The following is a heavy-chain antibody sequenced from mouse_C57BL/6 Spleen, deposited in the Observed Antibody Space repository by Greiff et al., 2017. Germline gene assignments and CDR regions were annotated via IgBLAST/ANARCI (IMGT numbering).Heavy chain of an antibody. J-gene: IGHJ3*01. CDR1: GYTFTSYW. V-gene: IGHV1-59*01. D-gene: IGHD4-1*01. CDR2: IDPSDSYT. CDR3: ARRWGGWFAY. Sequence: QVQLQQPGAELVKPGTSVKLSCKASGYTFTSYWMPWVKQRPGQGLEWIGVIDPSDSYTNYNQKFKGKATLTVDTSSSTAYMQLSSLTSEDSAVYYCARRWGGWFAYWGQGTLVTVSA.